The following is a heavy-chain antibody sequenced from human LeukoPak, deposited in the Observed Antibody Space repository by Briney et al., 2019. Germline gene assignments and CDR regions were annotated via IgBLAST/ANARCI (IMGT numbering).Heavy chain of an antibody. D-gene: IGHD5-24*01. CDR2: INPYSGGT. Sequence: ASVTVSCKASGYTFTVYYMHWVRQAPGQGLEWMGRINPYSGGTNYAQKFQGGVTMTRDTSISTAYMELSRLRSDDTAVYYCARGMATANDAFDIWGQGTMVTVSS. CDR3: ARGMATANDAFDI. CDR1: GYTFTVYY. J-gene: IGHJ3*02. V-gene: IGHV1-2*06.